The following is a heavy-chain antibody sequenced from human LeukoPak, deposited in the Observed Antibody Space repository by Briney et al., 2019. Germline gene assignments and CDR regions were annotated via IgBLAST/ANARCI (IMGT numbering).Heavy chain of an antibody. D-gene: IGHD5-18*01. CDR3: ARVQGYSYGPVFDP. CDR1: GYTFTSYA. V-gene: IGHV1-3*01. CDR2: INAGNGNT. J-gene: IGHJ5*02. Sequence: ASVKVSCKASGYTFTSYAMHWVRQAPGQRLEWMGWINAGNGNTKYSQKFQGRVTITRDTSASTAYMELSSQRSEDTAVYYCARVQGYSYGPVFDPWGQGTLVTVSS.